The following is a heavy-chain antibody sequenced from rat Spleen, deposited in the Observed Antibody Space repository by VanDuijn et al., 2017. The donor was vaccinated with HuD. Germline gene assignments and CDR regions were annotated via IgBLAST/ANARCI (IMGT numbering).Heavy chain of an antibody. J-gene: IGHJ2*01. CDR1: GFTFSNYD. CDR2: ISTGGGNT. Sequence: EVKLVKSGGGLVQPGNSLKLSCAASGFTFSNYDMAWVRQAPTKGLEWVASISTGGGNTYYRDSVKGRFTISRDIAKSTLYLQMNNLRSEDTATYYCTRGTYFRHWGQGVMVTVSS. D-gene: IGHD4-6*01. CDR3: TRGTYFRH. V-gene: IGHV5S23*01.